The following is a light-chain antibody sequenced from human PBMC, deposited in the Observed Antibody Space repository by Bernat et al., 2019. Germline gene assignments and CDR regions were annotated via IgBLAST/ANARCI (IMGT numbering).Light chain of an antibody. Sequence: EIVLTQSPATLSLSPGERATLSCRASQSVSFHSAWYQQKPGQAPRLLIYDASNRATGIPARFSGSGSGTDFTLTISSLEPEDFAVYYCHQRTNWDTFGQGTRLDIK. CDR2: DAS. V-gene: IGKV3-11*01. J-gene: IGKJ2*01. CDR1: QSVSFH. CDR3: HQRTNWDT.